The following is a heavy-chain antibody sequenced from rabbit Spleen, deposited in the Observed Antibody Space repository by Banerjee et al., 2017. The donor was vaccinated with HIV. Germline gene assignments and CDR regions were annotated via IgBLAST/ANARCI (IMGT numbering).Heavy chain of an antibody. V-gene: IGHV1S45*01. J-gene: IGHJ6*01. Sequence: QEQLVESGGDLVKPGASLTLTCTASGVSFNFNNYMCWVRQAPGKGLEWIGCVDVGSSGGSCFASWAKGRFAIFKTSSTTLTLQMTSLTAADAAAYFCALDASSSLSSYGMGLWGPGTLVTVS. CDR2: VDVGSSGGS. CDR3: ALDASSSLSSYGMGL. D-gene: IGHD8-1*01. CDR1: GVSFNFNNY.